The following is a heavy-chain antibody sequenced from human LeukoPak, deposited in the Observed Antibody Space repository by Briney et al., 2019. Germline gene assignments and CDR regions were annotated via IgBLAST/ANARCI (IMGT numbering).Heavy chain of an antibody. CDR3: AKVGDDSSGYPYFDY. D-gene: IGHD3-22*01. CDR1: GFTFNTYG. J-gene: IGHJ4*02. V-gene: IGHV3-33*06. Sequence: GGSLRLSCAASGFTFNTYGMHWVRQAPGKGLEWIAVVWSDGSNRFYADSVEGRFTISRDNSKNTLYLQMNSLRAEDTAVYYCAKVGDDSSGYPYFDYWGQGTLVTVSS. CDR2: VWSDGSNR.